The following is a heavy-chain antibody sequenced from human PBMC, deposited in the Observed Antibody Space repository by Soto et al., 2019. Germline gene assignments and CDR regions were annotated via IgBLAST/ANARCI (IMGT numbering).Heavy chain of an antibody. Sequence: PGGSLRLSCAASGFTFSDYYMSWIRQAPGKGLEWVSYISSSGSTKYYADSVKGRFTISRDNAKNSLYLQMNSLRAEDTAVYYCARDLEYWLSGAFNIWGQGTMVTVSS. D-gene: IGHD5-12*01. CDR1: GFTFSDYY. CDR3: ARDLEYWLSGAFNI. CDR2: ISSSGSTK. V-gene: IGHV3-11*01. J-gene: IGHJ3*02.